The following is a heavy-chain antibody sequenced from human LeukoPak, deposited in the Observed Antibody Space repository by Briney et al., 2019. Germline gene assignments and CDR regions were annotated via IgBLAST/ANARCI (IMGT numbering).Heavy chain of an antibody. D-gene: IGHD2-2*01. CDR3: ARDPGRVGDY. CDR1: GFTVSNNY. J-gene: IGHJ4*02. Sequence: PGGSLRLSCAASGFTVSNNYMSWVRQAPGKGLECVSVLYSGGNTYYADSVKGRFTISRDNSKNTLYLQMNSLRAEDTAVYYCARDPGRVGDYWGQGILVTDSS. CDR2: LYSGGNT. V-gene: IGHV3-53*01.